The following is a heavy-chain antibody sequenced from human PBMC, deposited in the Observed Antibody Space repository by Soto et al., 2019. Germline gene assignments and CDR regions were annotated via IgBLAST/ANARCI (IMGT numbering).Heavy chain of an antibody. D-gene: IGHD5-12*01. V-gene: IGHV1-18*01. CDR2: ISAYKGNS. CDR1: GYTFPSYG. CDR3: ARGGGHSGYGPQRAFDY. J-gene: IGHJ4*02. Sequence: QVQLVQSGAEVKKPVASVKVSCKASGYTFPSYGISWVRQAPGQGIEWMGWISAYKGNSNYAQKLQGRVTMTTDTSTSTAYRELRSLRSDDTAVYYCARGGGHSGYGPQRAFDYWGQGTLVTVSS.